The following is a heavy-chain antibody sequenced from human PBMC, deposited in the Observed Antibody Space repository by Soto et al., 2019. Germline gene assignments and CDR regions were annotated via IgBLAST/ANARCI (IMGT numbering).Heavy chain of an antibody. D-gene: IGHD3-22*01. CDR1: GYTFTSYG. J-gene: IGHJ1*01. CDR3: ARVEDYYDSSGYSGY. V-gene: IGHV1-18*01. Sequence: GASVKVSCKASGYTFTSYGISWVRQAPGQGLEWMGWISAYNGNTNYAQKLQGRVTMTTDTSTSTAYMELRSLRSDDTAVYYCARVEDYYDSSGYSGYWGQGTLVTVSS. CDR2: ISAYNGNT.